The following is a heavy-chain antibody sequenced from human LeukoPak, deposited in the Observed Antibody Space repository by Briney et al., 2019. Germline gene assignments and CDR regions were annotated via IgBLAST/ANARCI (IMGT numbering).Heavy chain of an antibody. Sequence: SETLSLTCTVSGGSVSSGSYYWSWIRQPPGKGLECIGYVYYSGSTNYNPSLKSRVTISLDASKNQFSLKLSSVTAADTAVYYCARDNYYEGAFDVWGQGTMVTVSS. CDR3: ARDNYYEGAFDV. J-gene: IGHJ3*01. D-gene: IGHD3-22*01. CDR2: VYYSGST. CDR1: GGSVSSGSYY. V-gene: IGHV4-61*01.